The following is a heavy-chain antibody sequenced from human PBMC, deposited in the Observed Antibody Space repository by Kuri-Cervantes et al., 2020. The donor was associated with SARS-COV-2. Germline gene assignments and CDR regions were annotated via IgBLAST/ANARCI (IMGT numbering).Heavy chain of an antibody. D-gene: IGHD5-12*01. V-gene: IGHV1-69*13. CDR1: GGTFSSYA. CDR3: ARKGGGVVATLYGMDV. Sequence: SVKVSCKASGGTFSSYAISWVRQAPGQGLEWMGGIIPIFGTANYAQKFQGRVTITADESTSTAYMELSSLRSEDTAVYYCARKGGGVVATLYGMDVWGQGTTVTVSS. J-gene: IGHJ6*02. CDR2: IIPIFGTA.